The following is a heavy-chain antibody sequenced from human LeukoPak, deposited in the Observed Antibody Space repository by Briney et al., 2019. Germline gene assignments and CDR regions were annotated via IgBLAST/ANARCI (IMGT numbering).Heavy chain of an antibody. J-gene: IGHJ4*02. V-gene: IGHV3-48*03. Sequence: PGGSLRLSCAASGFTFSSYEMNWVRQAPGKGLEWVSCISSSGSTIYYADSVKGRFTISRDNAKNSLYLQMNSLRAEDTAVYYCARGPQDVPATDYWGQGTLVTVSS. D-gene: IGHD2-2*01. CDR3: ARGPQDVPATDY. CDR2: ISSSGSTI. CDR1: GFTFSSYE.